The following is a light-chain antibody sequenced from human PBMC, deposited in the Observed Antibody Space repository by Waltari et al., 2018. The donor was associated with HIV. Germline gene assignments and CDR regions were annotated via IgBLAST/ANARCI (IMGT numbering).Light chain of an antibody. CDR2: FAS. Sequence: EIVLTQSPDFQSVTPREKVTITCRASQNIGESLHWYQQKPDQSPNPLIKFASQSFSWVPSRFSGSGAGTDFTLTISSLEAEDAATYYCLQSTTLPYTFGQGTKLEIK. CDR3: LQSTTLPYT. J-gene: IGKJ2*01. V-gene: IGKV6-21*01. CDR1: QNIGES.